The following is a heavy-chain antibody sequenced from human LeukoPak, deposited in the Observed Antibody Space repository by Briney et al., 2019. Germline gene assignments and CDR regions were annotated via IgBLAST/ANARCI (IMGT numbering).Heavy chain of an antibody. D-gene: IGHD3-22*01. CDR3: AKVRGRYYYDSSGPDGDY. V-gene: IGHV3-21*01. CDR1: GFTFSSYS. J-gene: IGHJ4*02. CDR2: ISSSSSYI. Sequence: PGGSLRLSCAASGFTFSSYSMNWVRQAPGKGLEWVSSISSSSSYIYYADSVKGRFTISRDNAKNSLYLQMNSLRAEDTAVYYCAKVRGRYYYDSSGPDGDYWGQGTLVTVSS.